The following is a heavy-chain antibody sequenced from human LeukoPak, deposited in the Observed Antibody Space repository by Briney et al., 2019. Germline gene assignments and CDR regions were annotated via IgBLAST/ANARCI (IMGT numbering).Heavy chain of an antibody. Sequence: GGSLRLSCAASGFTFTYYAMSWVRQAPGRGLEWVSGLTGSGDGTYYADSVKGGFTISRDDSKNTLYLQMNSLRAEDTAVYYCAKDLSKTMIRGVDSWGQGTLVTVSS. V-gene: IGHV3-23*01. CDR2: LTGSGDGT. CDR1: GFTFTYYA. CDR3: AKDLSKTMIRGVDS. J-gene: IGHJ4*02. D-gene: IGHD3-10*01.